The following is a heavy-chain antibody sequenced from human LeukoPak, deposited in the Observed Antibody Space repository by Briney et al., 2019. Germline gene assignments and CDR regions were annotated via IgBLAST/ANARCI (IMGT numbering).Heavy chain of an antibody. Sequence: GGSLRLSCAASGFTFSTYAMSWVRQAPGKGLEWVSSISGSGGSTYYADPVKGRFTISRDNSRNTLYLQMNSLRVEETAVYYCGELRTALGQFDYWGQGTLVTVSS. CDR2: ISGSGGST. D-gene: IGHD5-18*01. CDR3: GELRTALGQFDY. V-gene: IGHV3-23*01. J-gene: IGHJ4*02. CDR1: GFTFSTYA.